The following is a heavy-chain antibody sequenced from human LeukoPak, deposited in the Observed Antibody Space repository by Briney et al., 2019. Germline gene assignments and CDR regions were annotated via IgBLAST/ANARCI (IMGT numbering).Heavy chain of an antibody. CDR2: ISGSGGST. CDR1: GFTFSSYG. D-gene: IGHD4-17*01. CDR3: TTDSEDYGDYVFDY. J-gene: IGHJ4*02. V-gene: IGHV3-23*01. Sequence: GGSLRLSCAASGFTFSSYGMSWVRQAPGKGLEWVSAISGSGGSTYYADSVKGRFTISRDNSKNTLYLQMNSLRAEDTAVYYCTTDSEDYGDYVFDYWGQGTLVTVSS.